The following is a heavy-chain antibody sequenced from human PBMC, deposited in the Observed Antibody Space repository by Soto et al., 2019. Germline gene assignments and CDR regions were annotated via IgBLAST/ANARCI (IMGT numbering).Heavy chain of an antibody. J-gene: IGHJ4*02. Sequence: GGSLRLSCAASGFTFSSYSMNWVRQAPGKGLEWVSYISSSSSTKYYGDSVKGRFTISRDNAKNSLYLQMNSLRDEDTAVYYCARAPPAGYSSGWYFGPNFDYWGQGTLVTVSS. CDR2: ISSSSSTK. D-gene: IGHD6-19*01. CDR1: GFTFSSYS. CDR3: ARAPPAGYSSGWYFGPNFDY. V-gene: IGHV3-48*02.